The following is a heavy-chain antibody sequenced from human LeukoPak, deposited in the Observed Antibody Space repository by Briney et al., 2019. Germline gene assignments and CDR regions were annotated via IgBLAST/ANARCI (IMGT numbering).Heavy chain of an antibody. J-gene: IGHJ4*02. CDR3: ARFCSGGSCYPGGFDY. CDR1: GGSFSGYY. D-gene: IGHD2-15*01. Sequence: SETLSLTCAVYGGSFSGYYWSWIRQPPGKGLEWIGEINHSGSTNYNPSLKSRVTISVDTSKNQFSLKLSSVTAADTAVYYCARFCSGGSCYPGGFDYWGQGTLVTVSS. CDR2: INHSGST. V-gene: IGHV4-34*01.